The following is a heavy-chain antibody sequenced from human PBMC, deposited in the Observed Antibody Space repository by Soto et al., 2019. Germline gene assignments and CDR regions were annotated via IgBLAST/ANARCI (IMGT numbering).Heavy chain of an antibody. CDR3: ARDPPYNDSWGGIMESYSYNMDA. J-gene: IGHJ6*03. D-gene: IGHD3-3*01. V-gene: IGHV1-18*01. CDR1: GYGCSSYG. CDR2: VSAGSGKT. Sequence: QVQLVQSGGEVMRPGASMKVSCRASGYGCSSYGVSWVRQAPGQGLHWRGWVSAGSGKTKYAQTLQTRDTPTTDPTTNTAYRDQRSLTPDGEAMYYCARDPPYNDSWGGIMESYSYNMDALGQGTTVIVSS.